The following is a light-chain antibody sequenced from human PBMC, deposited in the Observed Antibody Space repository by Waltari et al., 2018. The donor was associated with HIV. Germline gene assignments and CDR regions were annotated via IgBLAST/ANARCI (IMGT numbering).Light chain of an antibody. CDR2: QNS. Sequence: SYELTQPPSVSVSPGQTASITCSGDKLGDTYASWYQQKPGQSPVLVIYQNSKRASGSPELFSGYNSGDTATLTSSGAQAVDEADYYCQAWDSSSAVVFGGGTKLTVL. V-gene: IGLV3-1*01. J-gene: IGLJ2*01. CDR3: QAWDSSSAVV. CDR1: KLGDTY.